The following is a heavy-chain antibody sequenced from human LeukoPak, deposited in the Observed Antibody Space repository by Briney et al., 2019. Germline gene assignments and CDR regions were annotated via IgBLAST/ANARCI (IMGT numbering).Heavy chain of an antibody. J-gene: IGHJ3*02. Sequence: EAMKFSCNGSGCTFFSCCISWWRHKPPERLVRRGVVIHAGSGTHYNPSLQSQVILSVDTSNTPSSLPRSSLKASDAGIYYCATLPGSKLTPIRFGNDAFDIWGQGTMVTVSS. CDR2: VIHAGSGT. CDR3: ATLPGSKLTPIRFGNDAFDI. D-gene: IGHD3-16*01. V-gene: IGHV5-51*01. CDR1: GCTFFSCC.